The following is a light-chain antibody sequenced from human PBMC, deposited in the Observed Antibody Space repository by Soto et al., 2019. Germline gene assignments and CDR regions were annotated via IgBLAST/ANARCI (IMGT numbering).Light chain of an antibody. CDR1: QSVSSNY. V-gene: IGKV3-20*01. Sequence: EIVMTQSPATLSVSPGERATLSCRASQSVSSNYLAWYQQKPGQAPRLLIYGASSRATGIPDRLSGSGSGTDFTLTISRLEPEDFAVYYCQQYGSSPAITFGQGTRLEIK. J-gene: IGKJ5*01. CDR2: GAS. CDR3: QQYGSSPAIT.